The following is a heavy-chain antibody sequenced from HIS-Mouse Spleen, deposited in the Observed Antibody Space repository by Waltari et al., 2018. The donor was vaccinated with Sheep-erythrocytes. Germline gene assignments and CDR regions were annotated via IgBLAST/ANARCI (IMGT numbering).Heavy chain of an antibody. Sequence: EVQLLESGGGLVQPGGSLRLPCAASGFTFSSYAMSCVRQAPGKGLAWGSAIRGSGGRTYYADSVKGRFNIARDNSQNTLYQQMNSLRAEDTAVYYCAKAVVGAKRDDAFDIWGQGTMVTVSS. D-gene: IGHD1-26*01. CDR2: IRGSGGRT. J-gene: IGHJ3*02. V-gene: IGHV3-23*01. CDR1: GFTFSSYA. CDR3: AKAVVGAKRDDAFDI.